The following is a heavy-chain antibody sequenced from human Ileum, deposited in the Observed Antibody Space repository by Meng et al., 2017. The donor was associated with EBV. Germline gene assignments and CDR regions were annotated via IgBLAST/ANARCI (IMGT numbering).Heavy chain of an antibody. D-gene: IGHD2-21*01. J-gene: IGHJ4*02. Sequence: VAVEESGPGLVKPSQALSLTCTVSGGSISSGDYYWSWIRQPPGKGLEWIGYIYNSGSTYYNPSLKSRVTTSVDTSKNQFSLKLRFVTAADTAVYYCAREGRSHQVGVSVYWGQGNLVTVSS. CDR1: GGSISSGDYY. CDR3: AREGRSHQVGVSVY. CDR2: IYNSGST. V-gene: IGHV4-30-4*01.